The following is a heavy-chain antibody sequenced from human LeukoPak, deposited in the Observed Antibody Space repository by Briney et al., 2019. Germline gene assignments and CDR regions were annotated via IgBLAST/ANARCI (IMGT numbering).Heavy chain of an antibody. CDR3: AKDPGFMVRGARGYFDY. J-gene: IGHJ4*02. CDR2: IRYDGSNI. D-gene: IGHD3-10*01. V-gene: IGHV3-30*02. CDR1: GFTFSSYG. Sequence: GGSLRLSCAVSGFTFSSYGMQWVRQAPGKGLEWVAFIRYDGSNIYYADSVKGRFTISRDNSKNTLYLQMNSLRAEDTAVYYCAKDPGFMVRGARGYFDYWGQGTLVTVSS.